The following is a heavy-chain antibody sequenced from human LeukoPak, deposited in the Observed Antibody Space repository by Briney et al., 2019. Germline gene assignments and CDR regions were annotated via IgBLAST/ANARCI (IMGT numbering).Heavy chain of an antibody. Sequence: PSETLSFTCTGSGGSISSYYWSWIRQPAGKGLEWIGRINTSGSTNYNTSLKSRVTMSVDTSKNQFSLKLSSVTAADTAVYYCARMFRITMGGYAGYYFDYWGQGTLVTVSS. D-gene: IGHD3-10*01. CDR1: GGSISSYY. J-gene: IGHJ4*02. CDR3: ARMFRITMGGYAGYYFDY. V-gene: IGHV4-4*07. CDR2: INTSGST.